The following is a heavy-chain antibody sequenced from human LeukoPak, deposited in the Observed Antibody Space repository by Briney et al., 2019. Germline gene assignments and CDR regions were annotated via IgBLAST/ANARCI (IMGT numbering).Heavy chain of an antibody. D-gene: IGHD2-21*02. Sequence: GGSLRLFCAAWGFTFSSYWMHWVRQPPGKGLVWVLRINTHGTRTTYADSVKGRATISRDNAKNTVDLQMNSLRGEDTAVYYCARDAGDCGGDCPKWFDPWGQGTLVTVSS. J-gene: IGHJ5*02. V-gene: IGHV3-74*01. CDR2: INTHGTRT. CDR1: GFTFSSYW. CDR3: ARDAGDCGGDCPKWFDP.